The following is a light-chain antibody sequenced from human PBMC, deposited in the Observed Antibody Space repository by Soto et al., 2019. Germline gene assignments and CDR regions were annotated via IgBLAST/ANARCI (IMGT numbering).Light chain of an antibody. CDR1: QSVSGSH. CDR2: DAY. J-gene: IGKJ2*01. Sequence: EIVLTQSPGTLSLSPGERASLSCRASQSVSGSHLAWYQQKPGQAPRLLMYDAYIRATGTPDRFSGSGSGTDFTLTISRLEPEDFAMYYCQQYGSSSPDTFGQGTLLEIE. V-gene: IGKV3-20*01. CDR3: QQYGSSSPDT.